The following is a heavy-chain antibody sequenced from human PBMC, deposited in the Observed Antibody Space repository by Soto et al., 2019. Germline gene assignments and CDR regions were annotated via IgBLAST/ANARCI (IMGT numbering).Heavy chain of an antibody. J-gene: IGHJ6*03. CDR2: ISSSSSYI. CDR1: GFTFSSYS. V-gene: IGHV3-21*01. CDR3: ARDNSVRGYYYYYYMDV. Sequence: GGSLRLSCAASGFTFSSYSMNWVRQAPGKGLEWVSSISSSSSYIYYADSVKGRFTISRDDAKNSLYLQMNSLRAEDTAVYYCARDNSVRGYYYYYYMDVWGKGTTVTVSS. D-gene: IGHD3-10*01.